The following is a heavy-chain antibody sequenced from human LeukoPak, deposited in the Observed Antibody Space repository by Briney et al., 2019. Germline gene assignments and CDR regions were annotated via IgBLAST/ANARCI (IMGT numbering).Heavy chain of an antibody. CDR3: ARGRFLPLYFDY. CDR1: GYSISSGYY. CDR2: INHGGST. J-gene: IGHJ4*02. D-gene: IGHD3-16*01. V-gene: IGHV4-38-2*02. Sequence: PSETLSLTCTVSGYSISSGYYCSWIRPPPGKGLEWIREINHGGSTNDNPSLKSRVTISVDTSKNQFSLKLHSVTAADTAVYYCARGRFLPLYFDYWGQGTLVTVSS.